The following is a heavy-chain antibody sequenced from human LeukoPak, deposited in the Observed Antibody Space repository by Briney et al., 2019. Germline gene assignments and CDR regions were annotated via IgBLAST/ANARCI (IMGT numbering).Heavy chain of an antibody. CDR3: ARGWGKSQTFDY. CDR2: IYHSGST. J-gene: IGHJ4*02. D-gene: IGHD3-16*01. CDR1: GGSISSGGYS. V-gene: IGHV4-30-2*01. Sequence: SETLSLTCAVSGGSISSGGYSWSWIRQPPGKGLEWLGYIYHSGSTYYNPSLKSRVNISVDRSKNQFSLKLSSVTAADTAVYFCARGWGKSQTFDYWGQGTLVTVSS.